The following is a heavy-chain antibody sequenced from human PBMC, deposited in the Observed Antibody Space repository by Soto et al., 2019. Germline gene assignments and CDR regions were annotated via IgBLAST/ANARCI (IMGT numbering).Heavy chain of an antibody. CDR2: IYYSGST. J-gene: IGHJ6*02. D-gene: IGHD3-3*01. Sequence: SETLSLTCTVSGGSISSSSYYWGWIRQPPGKGLEWIGSIYYSGSTYYNPSLKSRVTISVDTSKNQFSLKRSSVTAADTAVYYCARNVEIDFWSGYYTVRYYGMDVWGQGTTVTVSS. V-gene: IGHV4-39*01. CDR3: ARNVEIDFWSGYYTVRYYGMDV. CDR1: GGSISSSSYY.